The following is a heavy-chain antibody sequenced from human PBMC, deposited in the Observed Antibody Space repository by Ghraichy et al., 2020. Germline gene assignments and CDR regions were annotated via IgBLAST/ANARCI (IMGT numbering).Heavy chain of an antibody. D-gene: IGHD5-12*01. Sequence: GGSLRLSCAASGFTFSSYSMNWVRQAPGKGLEWVSYISSSSSTIYYADSVKGRFTISRDNAKNSLYLQMNSLRDEDTAVYYCARGIADRDSGYDKSFDYWGQGTLVTVSS. CDR1: GFTFSSYS. V-gene: IGHV3-48*02. J-gene: IGHJ4*02. CDR2: ISSSSSTI. CDR3: ARGIADRDSGYDKSFDY.